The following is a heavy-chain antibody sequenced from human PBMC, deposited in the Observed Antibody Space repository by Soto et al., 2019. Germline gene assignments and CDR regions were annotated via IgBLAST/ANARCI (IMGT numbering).Heavy chain of an antibody. V-gene: IGHV3-23*01. Sequence: PGGSLRLSCAASGFTFYTYAMSWVRQAPGKGLEWVSAISGSGGTTYYADSAKGRFTISRDNSKNTLYLQMNSLRAEDTAVYFCAKNPNSGYDLYYFDYWGQGALVTVSS. J-gene: IGHJ4*02. CDR1: GFTFYTYA. CDR2: ISGSGGTT. D-gene: IGHD5-12*01. CDR3: AKNPNSGYDLYYFDY.